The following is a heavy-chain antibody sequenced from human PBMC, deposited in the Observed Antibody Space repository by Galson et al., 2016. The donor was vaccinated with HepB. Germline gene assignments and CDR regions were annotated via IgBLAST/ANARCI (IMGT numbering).Heavy chain of an antibody. Sequence: CAISGDSVSRNNVAWYWIGQSPSRGLEWLGRTYYSSKWYNDYALSLKSRISINADTSKNQNFLQLNSVTPDDTAVYYCARDGRLKYYGMDVWGQGTTVTVSS. CDR3: ARDGRLKYYGMDV. J-gene: IGHJ6*02. CDR2: TYYSSKWYN. CDR1: GDSVSRNNVA. V-gene: IGHV6-1*01. D-gene: IGHD5/OR15-5a*01.